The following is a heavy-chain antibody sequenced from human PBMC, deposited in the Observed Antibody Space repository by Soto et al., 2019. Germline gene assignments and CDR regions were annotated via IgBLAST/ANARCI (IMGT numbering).Heavy chain of an antibody. D-gene: IGHD6-13*01. CDR2: INHSGST. Sequence: SETLSLTCAAYGGSFSGYYWSWIRQPPGKGLEWIGEINHSGSTNYNPSLKSRGTISVDTSKNQFSLKLSSVTAADTAVYYCATHLAAAGGHYDYCGMDVWVQGTTLSVSS. CDR3: ATHLAAAGGHYDYCGMDV. V-gene: IGHV4-34*01. CDR1: GGSFSGYY. J-gene: IGHJ6*02.